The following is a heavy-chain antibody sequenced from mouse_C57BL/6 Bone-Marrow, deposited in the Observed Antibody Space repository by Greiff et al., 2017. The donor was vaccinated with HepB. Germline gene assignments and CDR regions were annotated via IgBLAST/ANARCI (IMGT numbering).Heavy chain of an antibody. CDR2: IDPSDSYT. CDR3: ARLEWNWGIAPFAY. CDR1: GYTFTSYW. J-gene: IGHJ3*01. V-gene: IGHV1-59*01. Sequence: VQLQQPGAELVRPGTSVKLSCKASGYTFTSYWMHWVKQRPGQGLEWIGVIDPSDSYTNYNQKFKGKATLTVDTSSSTAYMQLSSLTSEDSAVYYCARLEWNWGIAPFAYWGQGTLVTVSA. D-gene: IGHD4-1*01.